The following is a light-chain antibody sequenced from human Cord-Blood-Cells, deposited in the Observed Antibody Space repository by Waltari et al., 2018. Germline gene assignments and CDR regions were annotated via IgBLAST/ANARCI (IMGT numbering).Light chain of an antibody. CDR2: EDS. Sequence: SYELTQPPSVSVSPGQTARITCSEDALPTKDAYWYKQESGQAPALVIYEDSKRPSGIPERFSGSSSWTMATLTISGAQVEDEADYYCYSTDSSGNHSVFGGGTKLTGL. V-gene: IGLV3-10*01. J-gene: IGLJ2*01. CDR3: YSTDSSGNHSV. CDR1: ALPTKD.